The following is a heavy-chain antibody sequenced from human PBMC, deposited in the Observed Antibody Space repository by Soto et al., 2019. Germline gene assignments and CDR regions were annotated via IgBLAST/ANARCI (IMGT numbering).Heavy chain of an antibody. CDR2: VYNGGHA. D-gene: IGHD1-26*01. CDR3: ASHLIMPGTRGFDY. J-gene: IGHJ4*02. Sequence: QVQLQESGPGLVKPSGTLSLTCAISSGSITSSNWWRWVRQPPGKGLEWIGEVYNGGHANYNPSLKGRRTISVESQNQCSLRLSSVTAADTAVYFCASHLIMPGTRGFDYWGQGSLVTVSS. V-gene: IGHV4-4*02. CDR1: SGSITSSNW.